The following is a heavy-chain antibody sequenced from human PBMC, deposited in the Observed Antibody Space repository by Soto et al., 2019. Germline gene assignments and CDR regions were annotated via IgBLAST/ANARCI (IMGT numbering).Heavy chain of an antibody. D-gene: IGHD6-13*01. CDR1: GYTFTSYD. CDR3: ATLAAAGYYFDY. CDR2: MNPNSGNT. Sequence: ASVKVSCKASGYTFTSYDINWVRQATGQGLEWMGWMNPNSGNTGYAQKFQGRVTMTRNTSISTAYMELNSLRAEDTAVYYCATLAAAGYYFDYWGQGTLVTVSS. V-gene: IGHV1-8*01. J-gene: IGHJ4*02.